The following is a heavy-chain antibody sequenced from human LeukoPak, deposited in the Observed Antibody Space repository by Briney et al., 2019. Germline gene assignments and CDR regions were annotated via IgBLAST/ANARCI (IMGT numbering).Heavy chain of an antibody. V-gene: IGHV3-74*01. J-gene: IGHJ4*02. CDR3: TSDYFDSSGYRYYFNY. CDR1: GFTFNSYW. Sequence: GGSLRLSCVASGFTFNSYWMHWVRHAPGKGLVWVSRINSDGSSTSYADSVKGRFTISRDNAKNTLYLQMNSLRAEDTAVYYCTSDYFDSSGYRYYFNYWGQGTLVTVSS. D-gene: IGHD3-22*01. CDR2: INSDGSST.